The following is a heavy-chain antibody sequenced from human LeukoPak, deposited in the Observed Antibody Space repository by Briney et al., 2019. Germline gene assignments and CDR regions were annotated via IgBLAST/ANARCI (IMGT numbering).Heavy chain of an antibody. Sequence: PGGSLRLSCAASGFTFSSYAMSWVRQAPGKGLEWVSAISGSGGSTYYADSVKGRFTISRDNSKNTLYLQMNSLRAEDTAVYYCAKRAYYYDSSGSPTNWFDPWGQGTLVTVSS. D-gene: IGHD3-22*01. CDR3: AKRAYYYDSSGSPTNWFDP. CDR1: GFTFSSYA. V-gene: IGHV3-23*01. J-gene: IGHJ5*02. CDR2: ISGSGGST.